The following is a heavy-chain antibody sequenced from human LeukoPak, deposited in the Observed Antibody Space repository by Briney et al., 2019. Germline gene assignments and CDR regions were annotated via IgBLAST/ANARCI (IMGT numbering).Heavy chain of an antibody. CDR2: IYYSGST. CDR3: ARGVRGYSGYDYVGPFDY. J-gene: IGHJ4*02. Sequence: PSETLSLTCTVSGGSISSSSYYWGWIRQPPGKGLEWIGSIYYSGSTYYNPSLKSRVTISVDTSKNQFSLKLSSVTAADTDVYYCARGVRGYSGYDYVGPFDYWGQGTLVTVSS. V-gene: IGHV4-39*07. D-gene: IGHD5-12*01. CDR1: GGSISSSSYY.